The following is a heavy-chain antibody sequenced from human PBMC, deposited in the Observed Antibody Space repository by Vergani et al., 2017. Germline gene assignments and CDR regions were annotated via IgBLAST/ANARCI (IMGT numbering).Heavy chain of an antibody. CDR3: ASAGHYGSGRAYYYYGMDV. J-gene: IGHJ6*02. CDR1: GGSISSGGYY. D-gene: IGHD3-10*01. CDR2: SYYSGST. V-gene: IGHV4-31*03. Sequence: QVQLQESGPGLVKPSQTLSLTCTVFGGSISSGGYYWSWTRQHPGKGLGWIGYSYYSGSTYYNPSLKSRVTISVDTSQNQFSLKLSSVTAADTAVYYCASAGHYGSGRAYYYYGMDVWGQGTTVTVSS.